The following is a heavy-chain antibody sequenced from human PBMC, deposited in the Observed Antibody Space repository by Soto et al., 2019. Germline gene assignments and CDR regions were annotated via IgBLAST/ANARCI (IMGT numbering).Heavy chain of an antibody. CDR1: EFTFRIFA. J-gene: IGHJ6*02. CDR2: ISYDGSRK. Sequence: QVHLVESGGCVVQPGSSLRLSCAASEFTFRIFAMHWLRQSPGKGLEWVAVISYDGSRKADSVKGRFTVSRDNSWNTLYLQMNSLRAEDTAIYYCARGDREDIEEVVGVRPGEYSMDVWGQGTTVTVSS. V-gene: IGHV3-30-3*01. D-gene: IGHD1-26*01. CDR3: ARGDREDIEEVVGVRPGEYSMDV.